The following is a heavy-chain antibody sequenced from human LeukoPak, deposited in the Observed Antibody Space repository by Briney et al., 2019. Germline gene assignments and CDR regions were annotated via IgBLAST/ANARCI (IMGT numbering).Heavy chain of an antibody. J-gene: IGHJ6*03. CDR2: INPNSGGT. CDR3: ARDRGSTSSMDV. CDR1: GYTFTCYY. D-gene: IGHD2-2*01. Sequence: ASVKVSCKASGYTFTCYYMHWVRQAPGQGLEWMGWINPNSGGTNYAQKFQGRVTMTRDTSISTAYMELSRLRSDDTAVYYCARDRGSTSSMDVWGKGTTVTVSS. V-gene: IGHV1-2*02.